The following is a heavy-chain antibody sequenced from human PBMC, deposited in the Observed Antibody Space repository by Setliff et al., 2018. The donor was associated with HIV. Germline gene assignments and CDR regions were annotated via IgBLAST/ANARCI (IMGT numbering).Heavy chain of an antibody. CDR3: ARDTTYEPEYYDSSGYFYGVGPLDY. V-gene: IGHV1-2*02. J-gene: IGHJ4*02. D-gene: IGHD3-22*01. CDR2: INPNSGGT. CDR1: GYTFTGYY. Sequence: ASVKVSCKTSGYTFTGYYMHWVRQAPGQGLEWMGWINPNSGGTKYAQKFQGRVTMTRDTSVSAVSMELRRLRPDDTAMYFCARDTTYEPEYYDSSGYFYGVGPLDYWGQGALVTVSS.